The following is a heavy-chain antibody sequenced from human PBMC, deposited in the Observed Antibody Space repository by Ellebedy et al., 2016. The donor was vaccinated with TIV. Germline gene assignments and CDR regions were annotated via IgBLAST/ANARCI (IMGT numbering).Heavy chain of an antibody. Sequence: MPSETLSLTCTVSGGSVSSDYYFWSWIRQLPGKGLEWIGYIYNTGSAFYNPSLKSRVTISVDRSQNHLSLRLTSVTAADTAVYFCARSADRNYYYAMDVWGQGTTVTVSS. CDR3: ARSADRNYYYAMDV. CDR2: IYNTGSA. V-gene: IGHV4-31*03. CDR1: GGSVSSDYYF. J-gene: IGHJ6*02.